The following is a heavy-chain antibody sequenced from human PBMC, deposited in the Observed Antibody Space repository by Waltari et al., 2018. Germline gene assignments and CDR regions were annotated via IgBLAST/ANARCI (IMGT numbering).Heavy chain of an antibody. CDR3: ATYIGASVGTAAFDV. CDR1: GVSITSNRHY. V-gene: IGHV4-39*01. CDR2: VSFSGTT. J-gene: IGHJ3*01. D-gene: IGHD5-12*01. Sequence: QLQLQESGPRLVRPSETLSLICRVSGVSITSNRHYWAWIRQSPGQGLEWIGPVSFSGTTYISPSLKSRVSVSRDPSKNQVSLILGSVTAADMAVYYCATYIGASVGTAAFDVWGQGTMVTVSS.